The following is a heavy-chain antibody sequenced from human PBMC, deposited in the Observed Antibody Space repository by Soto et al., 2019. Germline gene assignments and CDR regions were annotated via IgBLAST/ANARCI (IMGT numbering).Heavy chain of an antibody. CDR2: IRSKAYGGTT. J-gene: IGHJ6*02. Sequence: PVGSLRLSCTASGFNFGDYAMSWFRQAPGKGLEWVGFIRSKAYGGTTEYAASVKGRFTISRYDSKSIAYLQMNSLKTEDTAVYYCTRVRPKNSLYLQMNSLRAEDTALYYCVKFVGYNYGRSFDFHLDVWGQGTTVTVSS. V-gene: IGHV3-49*03. D-gene: IGHD5-18*01. CDR1: GFNFGDYA. CDR3: TRVRPKNSLYLQMNSLRAEDTALYYCVKFVGYNYGRSFDFHLDV.